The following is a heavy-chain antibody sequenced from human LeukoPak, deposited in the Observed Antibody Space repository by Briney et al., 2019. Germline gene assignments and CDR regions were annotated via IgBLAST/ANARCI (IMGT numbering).Heavy chain of an antibody. V-gene: IGHV3-48*01. CDR3: ARDTKYAFDN. D-gene: IGHD2-2*01. CDR1: GFTFSDYS. Sequence: PEGSMRLSCAAPGFTFSDYSMNWVRQAPGKGLEWISYVGISSGNTKYADFVKGRFTISGGKAKNSLYLQMNSLRVEDTAVYYCARDTKYAFDNWGQGTLVTVSS. J-gene: IGHJ4*02. CDR2: VGISSGNT.